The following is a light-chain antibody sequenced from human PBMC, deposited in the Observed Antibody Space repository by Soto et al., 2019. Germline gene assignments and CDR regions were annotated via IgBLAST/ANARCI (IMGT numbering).Light chain of an antibody. CDR1: QSNSSY. V-gene: IGKV1-39*01. CDR3: QQSYSTPWT. CDR2: AAS. Sequence: DIQMTQSPSSLSASVEDRVTITCRASQSNSSYLNWYQQKPGQAPKLLIYAASSLHSGVPSRFSGSGSGTDFTLTISSLQPEDFATYYCQQSYSTPWTFGQGTKVEIK. J-gene: IGKJ1*01.